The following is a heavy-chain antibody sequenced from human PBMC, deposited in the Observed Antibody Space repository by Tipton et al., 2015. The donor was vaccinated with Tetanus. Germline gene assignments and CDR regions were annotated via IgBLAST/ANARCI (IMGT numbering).Heavy chain of an antibody. J-gene: IGHJ4*02. CDR2: IYHSGAT. CDR1: GTSVNTYY. V-gene: IGHV4-59*08. Sequence: TLSLTCSVSGTSVNTYYWAWLRQPPGKGLAYIGFIYHSGATAYEPSLKNRVTISIDTPKNQFSLRLTSVTAADTAVYFCARAGRSQDLDYWGQGIQVTVSS. CDR3: ARAGRSQDLDY. D-gene: IGHD1-26*01.